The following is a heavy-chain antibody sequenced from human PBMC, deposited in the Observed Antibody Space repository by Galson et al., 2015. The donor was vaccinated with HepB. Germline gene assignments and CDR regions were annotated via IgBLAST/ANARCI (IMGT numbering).Heavy chain of an antibody. CDR3: ARDEWHKAFEY. CDR1: GYTFMTSA. J-gene: IGHJ4*02. Sequence: SVKVSCKASGYTFMTSAMHWVRQAPGQRLEWMGWINVGNGNRKYSQNLQGRVTFSRDTSASTAYMELNSLTSEDTAVYYCARDEWHKAFEYWGQGALVTVSS. V-gene: IGHV1-3*01. CDR2: INVGNGNR. D-gene: IGHD3-3*01.